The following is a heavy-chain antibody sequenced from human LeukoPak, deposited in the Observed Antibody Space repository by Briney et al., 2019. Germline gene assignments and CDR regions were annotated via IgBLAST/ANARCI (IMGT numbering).Heavy chain of an antibody. Sequence: GGSLRVSCAASGFTFSSYAMHWVRQAPGQGLEWVAIISYDGSNKFYSDSVKGRFTISRDNSKNTLYLQMNSLRAEDRGVYHCASGSYDAFGIWGQGTMVTVSS. CDR2: ISYDGSNK. CDR1: GFTFSSYA. V-gene: IGHV3-30*04. J-gene: IGHJ3*02. CDR3: ASGSYDAFGI.